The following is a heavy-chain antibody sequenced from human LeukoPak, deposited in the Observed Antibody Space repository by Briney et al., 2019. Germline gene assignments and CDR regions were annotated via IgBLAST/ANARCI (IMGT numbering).Heavy chain of an antibody. CDR2: IYPGDSDT. V-gene: IGHV5-51*01. D-gene: IGHD4-17*01. CDR3: ARHRTTKLPADY. J-gene: IGHJ4*02. Sequence: GESLQISCKGSGYSFTSYWIGWVRQLPGKGLEWMGIIYPGDSDTRYSPSFQGQVTISADKSISTPYLQWSSLKASDTAMYYCARHRTTKLPADYWGQGTLVTGAS. CDR1: GYSFTSYW.